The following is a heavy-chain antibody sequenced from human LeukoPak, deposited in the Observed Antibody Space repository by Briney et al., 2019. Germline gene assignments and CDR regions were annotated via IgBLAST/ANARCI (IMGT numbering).Heavy chain of an antibody. Sequence: KPSETLSLTCTVSGGSISSSSYYWGWIRQPPGKGLEWIGSIYYSGSTYYNPSLKSRVTISVDTSKNQFSLKLSSVTAADTAVYFCAASVWYCSTTNCYSNWFDPWGQGIPVTVSS. V-gene: IGHV4-39*01. J-gene: IGHJ5*02. CDR1: GGSISSSSYY. CDR3: AASVWYCSTTNCYSNWFDP. CDR2: IYYSGST. D-gene: IGHD2-21*02.